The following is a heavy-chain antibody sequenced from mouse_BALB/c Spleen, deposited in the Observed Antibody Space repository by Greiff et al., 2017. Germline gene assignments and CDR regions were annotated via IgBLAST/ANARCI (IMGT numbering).Heavy chain of an antibody. CDR1: GYTFTSSW. D-gene: IGHD2-4*01. CDR3: ARAPYDYGGYFDV. J-gene: IGHJ1*01. CDR2: IHPNSGNT. V-gene: IGHV1S130*01. Sequence: VQLQQSGSVLVRPGASVKLSCKASGYTFTSSWMHWAKQRPGQGLEWIGEIHPNSGNTNYNEKFKGKATLTVDTSSSTAYVDLSSLTSEDSAVYYCARAPYDYGGYFDVWGAGTTVTVSS.